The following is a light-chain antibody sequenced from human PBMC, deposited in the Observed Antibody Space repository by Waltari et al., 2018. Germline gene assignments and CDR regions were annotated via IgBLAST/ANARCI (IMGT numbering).Light chain of an antibody. CDR1: VLEKNA. CDR2: KDT. Sequence: SYELTQPSSVSVSPGQTARTACSGPVLEKNAARWFQRSPGKAPVILLYKDTERASEIPERFSGSKSGTTVTLTISGAQVEDEADYHCYSAADNTWVFGGGTKLTVL. V-gene: IGLV3-27*01. J-gene: IGLJ3*02. CDR3: YSAADNTWV.